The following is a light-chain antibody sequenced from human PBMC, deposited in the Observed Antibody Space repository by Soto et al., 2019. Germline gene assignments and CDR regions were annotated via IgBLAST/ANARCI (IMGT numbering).Light chain of an antibody. Sequence: DIPLTQSPSTLSASLGDRVPLTCRASQSISIWLAWYQQKPGKAPKLLIYTASTLQSGVPSRFSGGGSGTEFTLTISSLQPEDFATYYCQQGYSTPITFGQGTRLEI. CDR2: TAS. CDR1: QSISIW. CDR3: QQGYSTPIT. J-gene: IGKJ5*01. V-gene: IGKV1-39*01.